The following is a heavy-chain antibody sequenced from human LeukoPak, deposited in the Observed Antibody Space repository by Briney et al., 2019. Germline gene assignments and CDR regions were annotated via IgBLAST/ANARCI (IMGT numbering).Heavy chain of an antibody. CDR2: ISAYNGNT. J-gene: IGHJ4*02. Sequence: AASVKVSCKASGGTFSSYAISWVRQAPGQGLEWMGWISAYNGNTNYAQKLQGRVTMTTDTSTSTAYMELRSLRSDDTAVYYCAREDYGSGSMDYWGQGTLVTVSS. V-gene: IGHV1-18*01. CDR3: AREDYGSGSMDY. CDR1: GGTFSSYA. D-gene: IGHD3-10*01.